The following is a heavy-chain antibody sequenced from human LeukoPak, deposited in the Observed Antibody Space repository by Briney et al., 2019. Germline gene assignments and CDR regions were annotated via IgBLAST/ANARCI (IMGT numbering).Heavy chain of an antibody. J-gene: IGHJ4*02. CDR1: GFTFSNYG. Sequence: GGSLRLSCGASGFTFSNYGMLWVRQAPGKGLEWVSFIRYDGSNKYYADSVKGRLTISRDNSKNTLYLQMNSLRAEDTAVYYCANQDSTEYSYYFDFWGQGTLVTVSS. V-gene: IGHV3-30*02. CDR2: IRYDGSNK. D-gene: IGHD2/OR15-2a*01. CDR3: ANQDSTEYSYYFDF.